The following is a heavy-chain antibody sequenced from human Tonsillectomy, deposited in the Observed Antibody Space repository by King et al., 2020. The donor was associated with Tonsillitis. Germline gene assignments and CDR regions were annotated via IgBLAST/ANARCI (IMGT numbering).Heavy chain of an antibody. CDR2: ISAYNGDT. Sequence: QLVQSGAEVKKPGASVKVSCKASGYSFTTYGIAWVRQAPGQGLEWMGWISAYNGDTKYAQKLQGRVTMTTDTSTSTAYMELRSLRSDDTAVYYCARDTQYYDFWSGYRRFDYWGQGTLVTVSS. CDR1: GYSFTTYG. CDR3: ARDTQYYDFWSGYRRFDY. V-gene: IGHV1-18*01. D-gene: IGHD3-3*01. J-gene: IGHJ4*02.